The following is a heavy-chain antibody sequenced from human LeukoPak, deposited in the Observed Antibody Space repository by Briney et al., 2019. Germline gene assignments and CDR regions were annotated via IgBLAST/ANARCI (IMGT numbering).Heavy chain of an antibody. CDR2: IYHSGST. Sequence: KPSETLSLTCTVSGYSISSGYYWGWIRQPPGKGLEWIGSIYHSGSTYYNPSLKSRVTISVDTSKNQFSLKLSSVTAADTAVYYCARVAVAGYYFDYWGQGTLVTVSS. CDR3: ARVAVAGYYFDY. J-gene: IGHJ4*02. V-gene: IGHV4-38-2*02. D-gene: IGHD6-19*01. CDR1: GYSISSGYY.